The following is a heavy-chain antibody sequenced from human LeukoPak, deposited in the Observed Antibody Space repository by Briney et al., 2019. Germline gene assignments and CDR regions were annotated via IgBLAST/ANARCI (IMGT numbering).Heavy chain of an antibody. J-gene: IGHJ5*02. CDR3: ARGLYGDYTPSRWFDP. CDR1: GGSLSSHY. D-gene: IGHD4-17*01. V-gene: IGHV4-59*11. Sequence: SETLSLTCTVSGGSLSSHYWSWVRQPPGKGLEWTGDIYYRGSTNYNPSLKSRITISVDTSKNQFSLKLSSVTAADTAVYYCARGLYGDYTPSRWFDPWGQGTLVTVSS. CDR2: IYYRGST.